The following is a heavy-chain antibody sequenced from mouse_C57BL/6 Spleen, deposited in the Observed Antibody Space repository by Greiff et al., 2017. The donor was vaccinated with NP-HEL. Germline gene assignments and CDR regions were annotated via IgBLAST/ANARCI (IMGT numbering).Heavy chain of an antibody. Sequence: QVQLQQSGAELVRPGASVTLSCKASGYTFTDYEMHWVKQTPVHGLEWIGAIDPETGGTAYNQKFKGKAILTADKSSSTAYMELRSLTSEDSAVYYCTRDYDYDGGFDYWGQGTTLTVSS. V-gene: IGHV1-15*01. D-gene: IGHD2-4*01. CDR3: TRDYDYDGGFDY. CDR2: IDPETGGT. CDR1: GYTFTDYE. J-gene: IGHJ2*01.